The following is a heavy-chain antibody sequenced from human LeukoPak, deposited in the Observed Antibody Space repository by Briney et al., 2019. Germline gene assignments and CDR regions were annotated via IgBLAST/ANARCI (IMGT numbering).Heavy chain of an antibody. J-gene: IGHJ4*02. D-gene: IGHD3-16*01. CDR3: ARDDVGALDY. CDR2: MKTDGREK. CDR1: GFTFSAYW. V-gene: IGHV3-7*01. Sequence: PGGSLRLSCAASGFTFSAYWMAWVRQAPGKGLGWVATMKTDGREKHYVDSVKGRFTISRDNARNSLYLQMNSLRAEDSAVYYRARDDVGALDYWGQGSLVTVSS.